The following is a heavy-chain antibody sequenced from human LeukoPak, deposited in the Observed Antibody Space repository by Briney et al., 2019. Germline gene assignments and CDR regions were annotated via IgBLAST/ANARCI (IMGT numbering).Heavy chain of an antibody. D-gene: IGHD3-16*01. CDR1: GGSISSYY. J-gene: IGHJ4*02. CDR3: ARLAPYTRLFDY. Sequence: SETLSLTCTVSGGSISSYYWSWIRQPPGKGLEWIGYIYYSGSTNYNPSLKSRVTISVDTSKNQFSLKLSSVTAADTAVYYCARLAPYTRLFDYWGQGTLVTVSS. V-gene: IGHV4-59*01. CDR2: IYYSGST.